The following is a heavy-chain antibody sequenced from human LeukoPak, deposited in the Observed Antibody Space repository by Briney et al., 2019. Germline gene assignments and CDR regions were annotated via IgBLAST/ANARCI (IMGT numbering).Heavy chain of an antibody. D-gene: IGHD2-2*03. J-gene: IGHJ5*02. CDR2: INTDRGNT. V-gene: IGHV1-18*01. Sequence: ASVKVSCKASGYTFTNYGISWVRQDPEQGLEWMGWINTDRGNTNYAQKFKGRVTMTAETTTSTVYMELRSLRSDDTAVYYCAIDGYCSGSSCYDFFDPWGQGTLVAVSS. CDR1: GYTFTNYG. CDR3: AIDGYCSGSSCYDFFDP.